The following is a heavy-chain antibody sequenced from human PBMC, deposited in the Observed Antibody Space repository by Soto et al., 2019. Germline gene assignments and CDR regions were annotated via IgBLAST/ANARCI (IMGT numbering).Heavy chain of an antibody. CDR3: ARDPDSSGYYYFDY. V-gene: IGHV3-23*01. D-gene: IGHD3-22*01. CDR2: ISGSGDST. CDR1: EFSFNIFA. Sequence: GGSLKLSCAASEFSFNIFAMNWVRQAPGQGLEWVSGISGSGDSTYYADSVKGRFTISRDNSKNTLYLQMGSLRAEDMAVYYCARDPDSSGYYYFDYWGQGTLVTVSS. J-gene: IGHJ4*02.